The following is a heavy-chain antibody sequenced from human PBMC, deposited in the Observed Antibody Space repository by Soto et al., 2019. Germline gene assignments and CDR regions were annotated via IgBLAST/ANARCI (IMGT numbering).Heavy chain of an antibody. J-gene: IGHJ4*02. V-gene: IGHV4-34*01. D-gene: IGHD1-26*01. CDR3: ARSTYSGTLFDY. CDR1: GGSFSRYY. CDR2: INHRGST. Sequence: SETLSLTYGVYGGSFSRYYWSWIRQPPGKGLEWIGEINHRGSTNYNPSLKSRVTISVDTSKNQFYLKLSSVTAADTAVYYFARSTYSGTLFDYWVPGTMVTV.